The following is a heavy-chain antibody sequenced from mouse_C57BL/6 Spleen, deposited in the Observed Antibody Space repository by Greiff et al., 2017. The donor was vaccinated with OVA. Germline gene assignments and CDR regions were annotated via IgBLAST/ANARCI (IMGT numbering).Heavy chain of an antibody. CDR2: ISSGGDYI. Sequence: EVMLVESGEGLVKPGGSLKLSCAASGFTFSSYAMSWVRQTPEQRLEWVAYISSGGDYIYYADTVKGRFTISRDNARNTLYLQLSSLKSEDTAMYYCTRSYDYGAMDYWGQGTSVTVSS. CDR1: GFTFSSYA. J-gene: IGHJ4*01. V-gene: IGHV5-9-1*02. D-gene: IGHD6-5*01. CDR3: TRSYDYGAMDY.